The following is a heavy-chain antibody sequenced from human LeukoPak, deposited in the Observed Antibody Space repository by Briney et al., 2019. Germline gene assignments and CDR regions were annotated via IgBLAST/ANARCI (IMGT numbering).Heavy chain of an antibody. Sequence: GGSLRLSCAASGFTFNNYAMHWVRQAPGKGLEWVSGIDGSGDNTYYADSVKGRFTISRDNSKDTLTLQMSSLRADDTAVYYCAKADSYGGNSQLFDFWGQGTLVTASS. CDR1: GFTFNNYA. J-gene: IGHJ4*02. CDR2: IDGSGDNT. D-gene: IGHD4-23*01. CDR3: AKADSYGGNSQLFDF. V-gene: IGHV3-23*01.